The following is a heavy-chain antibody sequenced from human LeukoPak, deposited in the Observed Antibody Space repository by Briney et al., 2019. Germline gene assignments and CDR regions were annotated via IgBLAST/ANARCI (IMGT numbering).Heavy chain of an antibody. CDR1: GGTFSSYA. V-gene: IGHV1-69*05. CDR2: IIPIFGTA. D-gene: IGHD6-19*01. CDR3: ATGYSSGPYYFDY. Sequence: ASVKVSCKASGGTFSSYAISWVRQAPGQGLEWMGRIIPIFGTANYAQEFQGRVTITTDESTSTAYMELSSLRSEDTAVYYCATGYSSGPYYFDYWGQGTLVTVSS. J-gene: IGHJ4*02.